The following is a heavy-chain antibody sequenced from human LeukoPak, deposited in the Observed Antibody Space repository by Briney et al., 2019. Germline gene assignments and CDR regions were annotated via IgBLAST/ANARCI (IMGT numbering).Heavy chain of an antibody. Sequence: GGLLRLSCAASGFTFSSYSMNWVRQAPGKGLEWVSSISSSSSYIYYADSVKGRFTISRDNAKNSLYLQMNSLRAEDTAVYYCARDRSYGSGGYYYMDVWGKGTTVTVSS. CDR3: ARDRSYGSGGYYYMDV. V-gene: IGHV3-21*01. D-gene: IGHD3-10*01. CDR2: ISSSSSYI. CDR1: GFTFSSYS. J-gene: IGHJ6*03.